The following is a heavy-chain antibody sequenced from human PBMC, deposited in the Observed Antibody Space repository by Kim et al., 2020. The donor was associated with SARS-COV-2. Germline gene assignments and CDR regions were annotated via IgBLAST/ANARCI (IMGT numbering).Heavy chain of an antibody. D-gene: IGHD3-10*01. CDR3: ATRVWFGELDQTLIDY. CDR2: INHSGST. J-gene: IGHJ4*02. CDR1: GGSFSGYY. V-gene: IGHV4-34*01. Sequence: SETLSLTCAVYGGSFSGYYWSWIRQPPGKGLEWIGEINHSGSTNYNPSLKSRVTISVDTSKNQFSLKLSSVTAADTAVYYCATRVWFGELDQTLIDYWGQGTLVTVSS.